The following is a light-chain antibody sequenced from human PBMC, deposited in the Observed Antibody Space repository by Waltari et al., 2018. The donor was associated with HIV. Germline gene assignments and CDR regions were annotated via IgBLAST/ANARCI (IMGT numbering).Light chain of an antibody. CDR3: SSYAGSSTYVL. Sequence: GQSITISCTGTSSDVGGYNFVSWYQQYPGKAPKLMIYEGSKRPSGVSNRFSGSKSGNTASLTISGLQAEDEADYFCSSYAGSSTYVLFGGGTKLTVL. J-gene: IGLJ2*01. V-gene: IGLV2-23*01. CDR2: EGS. CDR1: SSDVGGYNF.